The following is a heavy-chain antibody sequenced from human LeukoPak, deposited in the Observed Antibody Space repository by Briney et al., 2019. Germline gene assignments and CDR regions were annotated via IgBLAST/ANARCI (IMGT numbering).Heavy chain of an antibody. CDR2: ISYSGST. J-gene: IGHJ4*02. V-gene: IGHV4-30-4*08. CDR1: GGSISSYY. D-gene: IGHD1-26*01. Sequence: SETLSLTCTVSGGSISSYYWSWVRQPPGKGLEWIAYISYSGSTYYNPSLKSQVTISIDTSKNQFSLKLSSVTAADTAVYYCARDRGGLGATDYWAREPWSPSLQ. CDR3: ARDRGGLGATDY.